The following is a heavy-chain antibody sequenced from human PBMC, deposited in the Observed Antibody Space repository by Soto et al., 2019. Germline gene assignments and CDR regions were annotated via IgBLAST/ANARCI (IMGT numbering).Heavy chain of an antibody. J-gene: IGHJ6*02. CDR3: ASRRTVRGVIVNYYGMDV. Sequence: SVKVSCKASGGTFSSYAISWVRQAPGQGLEWMGGIIPIFGTANYAQKFQGRVTITADESTSTAYMELSSLRSEDTAVYYCASRRTVRGVIVNYYGMDVWGQGTTVTVSS. CDR1: GGTFSSYA. CDR2: IIPIFGTA. V-gene: IGHV1-69*13. D-gene: IGHD3-10*01.